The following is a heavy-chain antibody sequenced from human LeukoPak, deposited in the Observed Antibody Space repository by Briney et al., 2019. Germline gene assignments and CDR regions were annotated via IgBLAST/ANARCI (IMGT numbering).Heavy chain of an antibody. V-gene: IGHV4-59*04. CDR2: IFYSGIT. CDR1: GFTFSSYA. D-gene: IGHD5-18*01. J-gene: IGHJ4*02. Sequence: PGGSLRLSCAASGFTFSSYAMSWVRQAPGKGLEWIGDIFYSGITFYNPSLNSRATLSVATSKNRFSLKLSSVTAADTAVYYCARLGGYSHGPDPVDYWGQGTLVTVSS. CDR3: ARLGGYSHGPDPVDY.